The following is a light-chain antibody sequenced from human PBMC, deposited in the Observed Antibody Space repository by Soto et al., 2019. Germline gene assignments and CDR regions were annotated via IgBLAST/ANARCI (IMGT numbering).Light chain of an antibody. Sequence: QSALTQPRSVSGSPGQSVTISCSGTSSDVGGYNYVSWYQQYSGKAPKVIIFDVSKRPSGVPDRFSGSKSGNTASLTISGLQAEDDADYYCCSYAGTYNYWVFGGGTKVTVL. J-gene: IGLJ3*02. CDR3: CSYAGTYNYWV. CDR1: SSDVGGYNY. CDR2: DVS. V-gene: IGLV2-11*02.